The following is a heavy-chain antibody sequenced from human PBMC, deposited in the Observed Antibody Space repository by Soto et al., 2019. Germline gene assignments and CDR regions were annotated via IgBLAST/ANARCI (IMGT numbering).Heavy chain of an antibody. D-gene: IGHD2-15*01. CDR3: ASLYPGKY. CDR1: GFTFSSYA. CDR2: ISYDGSNK. Sequence: QVQLVESGGGVVQPGRSLRLSCAASGFTFSSYAMHWVRQAPGKGLAWVAVISYDGSNKYYADSVKGRFTISRDNSKNTLYLQMNSLRAEDTAVYYCASLYPGKYLGQGTLVTVS. V-gene: IGHV3-30-3*01. J-gene: IGHJ4*02.